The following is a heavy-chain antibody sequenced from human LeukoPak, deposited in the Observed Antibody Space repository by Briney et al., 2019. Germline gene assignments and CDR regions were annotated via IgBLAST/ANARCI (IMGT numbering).Heavy chain of an antibody. J-gene: IGHJ3*02. V-gene: IGHV3-48*03. CDR3: AREGDGYNWDAFDI. Sequence: GGSLRLSCAASGFTFSSYEMNWVRQAPGKGLEWVLYISSSGSTIYYADSVKGRFTISRDNAKNSLYLQMNSLRAEDTAVYYCAREGDGYNWDAFDIWGQGTMVTVSS. D-gene: IGHD5-24*01. CDR2: ISSSGSTI. CDR1: GFTFSSYE.